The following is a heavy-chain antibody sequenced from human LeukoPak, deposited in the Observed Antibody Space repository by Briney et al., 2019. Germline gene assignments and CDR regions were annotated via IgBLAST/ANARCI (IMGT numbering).Heavy chain of an antibody. CDR3: ARGDSNHFDY. J-gene: IGHJ4*02. V-gene: IGHV3-30*03. CDR2: ISYDGSNK. CDR1: GFTFSSYS. Sequence: PGGSLRLSCAASGFTFSSYSMNWVRQAPGKGLEWVAVISYDGSNKYYADSVKGRFTISRDNSKNTLYLQMNSLRAEDTAVYYCARGDSNHFDYWGQGTLVTVSS. D-gene: IGHD4-11*01.